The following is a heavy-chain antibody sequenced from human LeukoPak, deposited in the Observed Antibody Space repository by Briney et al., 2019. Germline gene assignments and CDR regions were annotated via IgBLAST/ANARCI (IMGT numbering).Heavy chain of an antibody. CDR1: GFTFSSYS. V-gene: IGHV3-21*01. J-gene: IGHJ6*02. CDR2: ISSSSSYI. Sequence: GGSLRLSCAASGFTFSSYSMNWVRQAPGKGLEWVSPISSSSSYIYYADSVKGRFTISRDNAKNSLYLQMNSLRAGDTAVYYCARAGDYYDSSGYYYYYGMDVWGQGTTVTVSS. D-gene: IGHD3-22*01. CDR3: ARAGDYYDSSGYYYYYGMDV.